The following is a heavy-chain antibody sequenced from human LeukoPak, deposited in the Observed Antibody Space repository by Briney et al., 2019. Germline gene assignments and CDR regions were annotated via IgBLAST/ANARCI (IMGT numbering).Heavy chain of an antibody. V-gene: IGHV1-69*06. J-gene: IGHJ4*02. Sequence: SVKVSCKSSGGTFSDYAINWVRQAPGQGLEWMGVIVPMFGTPNYAQKFQARVMISADKSTNTAYMELSSLKSEDTAVYFCVRGGDFGDYVFDYWGQGTLVTVSS. CDR1: GGTFSDYA. CDR2: IVPMFGTP. CDR3: VRGGDFGDYVFDY. D-gene: IGHD4-17*01.